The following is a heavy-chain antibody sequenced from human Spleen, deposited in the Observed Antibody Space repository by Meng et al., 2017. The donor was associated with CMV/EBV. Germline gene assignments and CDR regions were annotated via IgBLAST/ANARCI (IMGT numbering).Heavy chain of an antibody. V-gene: IGHV4-34*01. J-gene: IGHJ4*02. CDR2: INHSGST. D-gene: IGHD6-13*01. CDR1: GGSFSGYY. CDR3: ARVGIAAAGDY. Sequence: GSLRLSCAVYGGSFSGYYWSWIRQPPGKGLEWIGEINHSGSTNYNPSLKSRVTISVDTSKNQFSLKLSSVTAADTAVYYCARVGIAAAGDYWGQGTLVTVSS.